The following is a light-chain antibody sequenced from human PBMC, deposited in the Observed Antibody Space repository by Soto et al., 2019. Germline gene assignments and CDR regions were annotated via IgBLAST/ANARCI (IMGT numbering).Light chain of an antibody. CDR1: SSNIGNNH. V-gene: IGLV1-47*01. J-gene: IGLJ3*02. Sequence: QSVLTQRPSASGTPGQRVTISCSGSSSNIGNNHVYWYQQLAGTAPKLLMSETNQRPSGVPNRFTASKYGSSASLAISGLRSEDEAAYYCAAWDGGLSRPLFGVGTKLTVL. CDR2: ETN. CDR3: AAWDGGLSRPL.